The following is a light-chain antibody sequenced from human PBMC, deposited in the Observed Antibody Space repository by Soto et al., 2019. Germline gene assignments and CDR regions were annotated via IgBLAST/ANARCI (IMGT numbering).Light chain of an antibody. CDR3: CSPAGGITVYV. J-gene: IGLJ1*01. CDR2: EGN. Sequence: QSALTQPASVSGSPGQSITISCTGISSDVGTYTLISWYQQYPGKAPKLVIYEGNKRPSGVSNRFSGSKSGNTASLTISGLPAEDEADYYCCSPAGGITVYVFGAGTKLTVL. CDR1: SSDVGTYTL. V-gene: IGLV2-23*01.